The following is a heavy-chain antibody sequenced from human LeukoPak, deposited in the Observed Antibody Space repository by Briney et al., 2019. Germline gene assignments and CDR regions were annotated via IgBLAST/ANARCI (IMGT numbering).Heavy chain of an antibody. CDR2: IYGGGST. CDR1: GFTVSSNY. J-gene: IGHJ4*02. D-gene: IGHD3-22*01. Sequence: GGSLRLSCAASGFTVSSNYMSWVRQAPGMGLEWVSVIYGGGSTYYADAVKGRFTISRDNSKNTLYLQMNSLRAEDMAVYYCARAQGHYYDSSAYVDYFDYWGQGTLVTVSS. CDR3: ARAQGHYYDSSAYVDYFDY. V-gene: IGHV3-53*01.